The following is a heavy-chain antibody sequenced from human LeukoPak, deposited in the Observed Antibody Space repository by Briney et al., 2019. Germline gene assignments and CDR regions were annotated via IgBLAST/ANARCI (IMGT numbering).Heavy chain of an antibody. CDR3: ARNLNFDY. Sequence: GGSLRLSCAASGFTFSSYAMSWVRQAPGKGLEWVSILYSGGNRYYADSVKGRFTISRDSSQNTLIPQMNSLRAEDTAVYYCARNLNFDYWGQGTLVTVSS. V-gene: IGHV3-66*01. CDR2: LYSGGNR. J-gene: IGHJ4*02. CDR1: GFTFSSYA.